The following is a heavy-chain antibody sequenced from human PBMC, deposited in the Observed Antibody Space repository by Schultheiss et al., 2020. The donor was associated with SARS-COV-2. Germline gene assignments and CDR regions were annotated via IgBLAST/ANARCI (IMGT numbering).Heavy chain of an antibody. Sequence: SQTLSLTCTVSGASISSYYWSWIRQPPGKGLEWIGEINHSGSTNYNPSLKSRVTISVDTSKNQFSLKVSSVTAADTAVYYCARTVYGDYFDYWGQGTLVTVSS. CDR1: GASISSYY. D-gene: IGHD4-17*01. CDR3: ARTVYGDYFDY. CDR2: INHSGST. J-gene: IGHJ4*02. V-gene: IGHV4-34*01.